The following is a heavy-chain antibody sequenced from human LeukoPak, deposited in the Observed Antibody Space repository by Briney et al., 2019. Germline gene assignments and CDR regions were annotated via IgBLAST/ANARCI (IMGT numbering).Heavy chain of an antibody. D-gene: IGHD2-2*02. Sequence: PSETLSLTCAVYGGSFSGYYWSWIRQPPGKGLEWIGEINHSGSTNYNPSLKSRVTISVDTSNNQFSLKLSSVTAADTAVYYCANIRYCSSADCYKGAFDIWGQGTMVTVSS. J-gene: IGHJ3*02. CDR1: GGSFSGYY. CDR3: ANIRYCSSADCYKGAFDI. V-gene: IGHV4-34*01. CDR2: INHSGST.